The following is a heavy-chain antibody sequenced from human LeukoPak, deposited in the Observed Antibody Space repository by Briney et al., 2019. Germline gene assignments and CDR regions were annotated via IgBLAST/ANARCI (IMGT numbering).Heavy chain of an antibody. J-gene: IGHJ4*02. CDR3: AREGIGLNSAIDY. CDR1: GLTFSDYY. D-gene: IGHD2-15*01. V-gene: IGHV3-11*01. Sequence: GGSLRLSCAASGLTFSDYYMSWIRQAPGKGLEWVSYISSSGSTIYYADSGKGRFTISRDNAKNSLYLQMTSLRAEDTAVYYCAREGIGLNSAIDYWGQGTLVTVSS. CDR2: ISSSGSTI.